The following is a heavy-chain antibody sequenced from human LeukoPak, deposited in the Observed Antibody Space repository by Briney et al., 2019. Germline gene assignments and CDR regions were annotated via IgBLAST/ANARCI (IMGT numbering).Heavy chain of an antibody. CDR2: ISGSGGST. V-gene: IGHV3-23*01. J-gene: IGHJ5*02. Sequence: GGSLRLSCAASGFTFSSYAMSWVRQAPGKGLEWVSAISGSGGSTYYADSVKGRFTFSRDNSKNTLYLQMNSLRAEDTAVYYCAKDRYYGSGSYYTVGNWFDPWGQGTLVTVSS. CDR1: GFTFSSYA. D-gene: IGHD3-10*01. CDR3: AKDRYYGSGSYYTVGNWFDP.